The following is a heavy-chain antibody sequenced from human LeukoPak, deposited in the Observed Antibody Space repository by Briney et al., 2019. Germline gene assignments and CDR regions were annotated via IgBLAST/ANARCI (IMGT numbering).Heavy chain of an antibody. Sequence: GASVKVSCKASGYTFSSFYLHWVRQAPGQELEWMGIITPNTGDTTYAPKFQDRLIMTRDRSTSTVYMELHSLRSEDTAVYYCARSRNYYRVYFDNWGQGTLVPVSS. V-gene: IGHV1-46*01. J-gene: IGHJ4*02. CDR1: GYTFSSFY. CDR2: ITPNTGDT. D-gene: IGHD3-10*01. CDR3: ARSRNYYRVYFDN.